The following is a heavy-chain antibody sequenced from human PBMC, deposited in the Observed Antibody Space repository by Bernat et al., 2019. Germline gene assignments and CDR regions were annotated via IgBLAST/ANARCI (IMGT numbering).Heavy chain of an antibody. CDR1: GGSISTPGYY. V-gene: IGHV4-30-4*01. J-gene: IGHJ4*02. CDR2: IDYSGST. D-gene: IGHD1-26*01. Sequence: QVLLQESCPGLVKPSQTLSLTCIVSGGSISTPGYYWSWIRQPPGKGLEWIGYIDYSGSTYYNPSLKSRVSISVDTSKNQFSLKLRSVTAADTAVYYCARPTDKSDYWGQGTLVTVSS. CDR3: ARPTDKSDY.